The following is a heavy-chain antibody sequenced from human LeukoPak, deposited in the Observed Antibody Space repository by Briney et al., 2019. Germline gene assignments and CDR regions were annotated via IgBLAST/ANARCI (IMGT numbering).Heavy chain of an antibody. CDR2: ITGSGGTT. D-gene: IGHD3-10*01. V-gene: IGHV3-23*01. CDR3: AKVASGSGSMYYYGMDV. CDR1: GFTFSSCW. Sequence: PGGSLRLSCAASGFTFSSCWMTWVRQAPGKGLEWVSAITGSGGTTYYAESVKGRFTISRDNSKNTLYLQMNSLRAEDTAVYHCAKVASGSGSMYYYGMDVWGQGTTVTVSS. J-gene: IGHJ6*02.